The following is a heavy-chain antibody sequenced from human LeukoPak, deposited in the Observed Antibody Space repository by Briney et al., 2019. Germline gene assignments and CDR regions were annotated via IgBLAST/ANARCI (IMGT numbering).Heavy chain of an antibody. CDR2: IYYTDT. D-gene: IGHD5-12*01. CDR1: GGSISSGDYS. V-gene: IGHV4-30-4*07. Sequence: SQTLSLTCAVSGGSISSGDYSWSWIRQPPGKGLEWIGYIYYTDTYYNPSLKSRVTISLDTSKNQFSLKLSSVTAADTAVYYCATHSGGYAYWGQGTLVTVSS. CDR3: ATHSGGYAY. J-gene: IGHJ4*02.